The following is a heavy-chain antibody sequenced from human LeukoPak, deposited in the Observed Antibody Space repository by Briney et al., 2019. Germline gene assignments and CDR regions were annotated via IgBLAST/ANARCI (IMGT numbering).Heavy chain of an antibody. CDR2: INHSGST. D-gene: IGHD1-14*01. CDR1: GGSFSGYY. J-gene: IGHJ4*02. Sequence: PSGTLSLTCAVYGGSFSGYYWSWIRQPPGKGLEWIGEINHSGSTNYNPSLKSRVTISVDTSKNQFSLKLSSVTAADTAVYYCARLNLGYWGQGTLVTVSS. V-gene: IGHV4-34*01. CDR3: ARLNLGY.